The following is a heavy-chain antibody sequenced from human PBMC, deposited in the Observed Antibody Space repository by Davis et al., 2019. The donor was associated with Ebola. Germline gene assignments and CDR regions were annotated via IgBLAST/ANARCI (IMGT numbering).Heavy chain of an antibody. Sequence: ASVTVSCKASGYTFTSYYMHWVRQAPGQGLEWMGIINPSGGSTSYAQKFQGRVTMTRDTSTSTVYMELSSLRSEDTAVYYCAREFLVYAILDYWGQGTLVTVSS. CDR3: AREFLVYAILDY. D-gene: IGHD2-8*01. CDR2: INPSGGST. CDR1: GYTFTSYY. J-gene: IGHJ4*02. V-gene: IGHV1-46*01.